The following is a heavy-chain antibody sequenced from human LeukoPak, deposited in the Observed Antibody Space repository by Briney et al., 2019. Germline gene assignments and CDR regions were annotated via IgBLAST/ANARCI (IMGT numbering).Heavy chain of an antibody. Sequence: GGSLRLSCAASGFTFSSYGMHWVRQAPGKGLEWVAVISYDGSNKKYADSVKGRFTVSRDNSKNTLYLQMNSLRAEDTAVYYCARGFPHHYDSRGIKFDFWGQGILVSVSS. CDR3: ARGFPHHYDSRGIKFDF. CDR2: ISYDGSNK. D-gene: IGHD3-22*01. V-gene: IGHV3-30*03. J-gene: IGHJ4*02. CDR1: GFTFSSYG.